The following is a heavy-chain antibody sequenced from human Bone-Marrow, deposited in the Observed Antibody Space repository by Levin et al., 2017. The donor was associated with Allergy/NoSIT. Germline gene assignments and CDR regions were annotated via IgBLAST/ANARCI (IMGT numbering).Heavy chain of an antibody. J-gene: IGHJ4*02. V-gene: IGHV1-18*01. CDR3: ARVFMADPSREWEEDFDY. Sequence: GESLKISCKASGYTFTSYGISWVRQAPGQGLEWMGWISAYNGNTNYAQKLQGRVTMTTDTSTSTAYMELRSLRSDDTAVYYCARVFMADPSREWEEDFDYWGQGTLVTVSS. CDR2: ISAYNGNT. CDR1: GYTFTSYG. D-gene: IGHD1-26*01.